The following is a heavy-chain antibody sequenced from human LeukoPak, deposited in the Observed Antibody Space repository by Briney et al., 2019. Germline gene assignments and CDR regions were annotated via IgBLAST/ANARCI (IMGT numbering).Heavy chain of an antibody. D-gene: IGHD3-9*01. CDR1: GFTFSSYS. J-gene: IGHJ4*02. CDR2: ISSSSSYI. Sequence: GGSLRLPCAASGFTFSSYSMNWVRQAPGKGLEWVSSISSSSSYIYYADSVKGRFTISRDNAKNSLYLQMNSLRAEDTAVYYCARDLYDILTGYLPYFDYWGQGTLVTVSS. V-gene: IGHV3-21*01. CDR3: ARDLYDILTGYLPYFDY.